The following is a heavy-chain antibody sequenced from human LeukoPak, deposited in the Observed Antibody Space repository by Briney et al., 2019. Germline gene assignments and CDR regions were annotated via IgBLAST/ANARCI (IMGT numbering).Heavy chain of an antibody. V-gene: IGHV1-69*05. CDR3: ARGTGYSSGWYYAYFDY. Sequence: SVKVSCKASGGTFSSYAISWVRQAPGQGLEWMGRIIPIFGTANYAQKFQGRVTITTDESTSTAYMELSSLRSGDTAVYYCARGTGYSSGWYYAYFDYWGQGTLVTVSS. D-gene: IGHD6-19*01. J-gene: IGHJ4*02. CDR2: IIPIFGTA. CDR1: GGTFSSYA.